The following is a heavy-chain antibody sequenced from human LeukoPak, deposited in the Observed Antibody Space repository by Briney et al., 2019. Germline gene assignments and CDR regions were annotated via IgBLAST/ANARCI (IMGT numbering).Heavy chain of an antibody. CDR3: ARVPARVVDYYFDY. Sequence: GRSLRLSCAASGFTFSSYWMSWVRQAPGKGLEWVANIKQDGSEKHYVDSVKGRFTISRDNAKNSLYLQMNSLRAEDTAVYYCARVPARVVDYYFDYWGQGTLVTVSS. V-gene: IGHV3-7*01. J-gene: IGHJ4*02. CDR1: GFTFSSYW. CDR2: IKQDGSEK. D-gene: IGHD2-15*01.